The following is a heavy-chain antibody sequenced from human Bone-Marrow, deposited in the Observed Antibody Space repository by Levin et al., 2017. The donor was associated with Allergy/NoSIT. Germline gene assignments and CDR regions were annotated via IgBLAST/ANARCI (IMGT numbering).Heavy chain of an antibody. Sequence: GESLKISCAASGFTFSSYAMHWVRQAPGKGLEWVAVISYDGSNKYYADSVKGRFTISRDNSKNTLYLQMNSLRAEDTAVYYCARALTFSVGATGGCDYWGQGTLVTVSS. D-gene: IGHD1-26*01. V-gene: IGHV3-30*04. CDR1: GFTFSSYA. CDR3: ARALTFSVGATGGCDY. CDR2: ISYDGSNK. J-gene: IGHJ4*02.